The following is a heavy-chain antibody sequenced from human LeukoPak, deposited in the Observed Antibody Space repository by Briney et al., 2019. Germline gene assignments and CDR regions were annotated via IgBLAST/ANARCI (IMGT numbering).Heavy chain of an antibody. CDR1: GGSISSYY. J-gene: IGHJ4*02. CDR2: IYYSGST. Sequence: PSETLSLTCTVSGGSISSYYWSWIRQPPGKGLEWIGYIYYSGSTNYNPSLKSRVTISVDTSKNQFSLKLSSVTAADTAVYSCARMVGSGFYFDYWGQGTLVTVSS. CDR3: ARMVGSGFYFDY. V-gene: IGHV4-59*08. D-gene: IGHD3-22*01.